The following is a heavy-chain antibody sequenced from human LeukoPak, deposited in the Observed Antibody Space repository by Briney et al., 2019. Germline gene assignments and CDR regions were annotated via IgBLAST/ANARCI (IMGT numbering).Heavy chain of an antibody. V-gene: IGHV1-69*04. D-gene: IGHD3-10*01. Sequence: ASVKVSCKASGGTFSSYAISWVRQAPGQGLEWMGRIIPILGIANYAQKFQGRVTITADKSTSTAYMELSSLRSEDTAVYYCARDQRGEGFDYWGQGTLVTVSS. J-gene: IGHJ4*02. CDR3: ARDQRGEGFDY. CDR2: IIPILGIA. CDR1: GGTFSSYA.